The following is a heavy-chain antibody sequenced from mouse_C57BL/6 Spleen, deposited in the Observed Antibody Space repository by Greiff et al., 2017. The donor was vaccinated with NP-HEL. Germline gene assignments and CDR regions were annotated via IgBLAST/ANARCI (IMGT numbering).Heavy chain of an antibody. V-gene: IGHV1-81*01. CDR2: IYPRSGNT. Sequence: QVQLKESGAELARPGASVKLSCKASGYTFTSYGISWVKQRTGQGLEWIGEIYPRSGNTYYNEKFKGKATLTADKSSSPAYMELRSLTSEDSAVYFWARGADPYYFDYWGQGTTLTVSS. J-gene: IGHJ2*01. CDR1: GYTFTSYG. CDR3: ARGADPYYFDY.